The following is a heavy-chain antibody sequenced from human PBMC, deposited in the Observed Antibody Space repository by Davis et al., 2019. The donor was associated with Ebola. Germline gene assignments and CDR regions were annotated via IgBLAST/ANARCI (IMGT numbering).Heavy chain of an antibody. V-gene: IGHV7-4-1*02. Sequence: AASVKVSCKASGYTFTSNVMKWVRQAPGQGLEWMGWINTNTGNPTYAQGFTGRFVFSLDTSVSTAYLQISSLKAEDTAVYYCARGWSGGIVVVTYFDYWGQGTLVTVSS. D-gene: IGHD3-22*01. J-gene: IGHJ4*02. CDR1: GYTFTSNV. CDR3: ARGWSGGIVVVTYFDY. CDR2: INTNTGNP.